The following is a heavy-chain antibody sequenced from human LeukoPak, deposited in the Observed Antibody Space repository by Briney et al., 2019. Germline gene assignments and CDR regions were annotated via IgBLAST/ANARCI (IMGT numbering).Heavy chain of an antibody. CDR2: IYYSGST. CDR3: ARDLRRGRYFDY. Sequence: SETLSLTCTVSGGSISSYYWSWIRQPPGKGLEWIGSIYYSGSTYYNPSLKSRVTISVDTSKNQFSLKLSSVTAADTAVYYCARDLRRGRYFDYWGQGTLVTVSS. CDR1: GGSISSYY. V-gene: IGHV4-59*12. J-gene: IGHJ4*02.